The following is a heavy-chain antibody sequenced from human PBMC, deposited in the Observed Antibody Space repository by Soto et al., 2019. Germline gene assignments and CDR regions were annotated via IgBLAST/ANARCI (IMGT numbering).Heavy chain of an antibody. CDR1: GGSISSGGYY. D-gene: IGHD2-2*01. CDR2: IYYSGST. J-gene: IGHJ3*02. Sequence: QVQLQESGPGLVKPSQTLSLTCTVSGGSISSGGYYWSWIRQHPGKGLEWIGYIYYSGSTYYNPSLKSRVTISVDTSKNQFSLKLSSVTAADTAVYYCARDGGGYCSSTSCWYAFDIWGQGTMVTVSS. CDR3: ARDGGGYCSSTSCWYAFDI. V-gene: IGHV4-31*03.